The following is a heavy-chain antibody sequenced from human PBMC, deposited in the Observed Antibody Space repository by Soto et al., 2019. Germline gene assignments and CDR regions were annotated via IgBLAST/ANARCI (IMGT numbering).Heavy chain of an antibody. D-gene: IGHD2-15*01. V-gene: IGHV4-38-2*01. CDR1: VYSISSGYH. CDR3: ARQDRVVVEGRWFEP. CDR2: VHHSGST. Sequence: SETLSLTCAFSVYSISSGYHWGWIRQPPGKGLEWLGSVHHSGSTYYNPSLKSRLTISVDKSKNQFSLNLTSVTAADTAVYYCARQDRVVVEGRWFEPWGQGTLGIVS. J-gene: IGHJ5*02.